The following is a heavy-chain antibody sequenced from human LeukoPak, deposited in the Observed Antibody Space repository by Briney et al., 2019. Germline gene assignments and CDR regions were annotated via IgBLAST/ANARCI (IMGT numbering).Heavy chain of an antibody. CDR2: INPSGGST. V-gene: IGHV1-46*01. D-gene: IGHD6-13*01. Sequence: ASVKVSCKASGYTFTSYYMHWVRQAPGQGLEWMGIINPSGGSTSYAQKFQGRVTMTRDTSTSTVYMELSSLRSEDTAVYYCARGVSSSWYGYYYGMDVWGQGTTVTVSS. CDR1: GYTFTSYY. J-gene: IGHJ6*02. CDR3: ARGVSSSWYGYYYGMDV.